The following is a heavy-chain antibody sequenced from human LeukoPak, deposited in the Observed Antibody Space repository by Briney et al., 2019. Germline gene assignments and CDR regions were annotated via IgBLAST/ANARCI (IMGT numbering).Heavy chain of an antibody. CDR2: ISYDGSNK. CDR3: AREDSSGSY. CDR1: GFTFSSYA. Sequence: PGGSLRLSCAASGFTFSSYAMHWVRQAPGKGLEWVAVISYDGSNKYYADSVKGRFTISRDNSKNTLYLQMNSLRAEDTAVYYCAREDSSGSYWGQGTLVTVSS. J-gene: IGHJ4*02. V-gene: IGHV3-30*04. D-gene: IGHD3-22*01.